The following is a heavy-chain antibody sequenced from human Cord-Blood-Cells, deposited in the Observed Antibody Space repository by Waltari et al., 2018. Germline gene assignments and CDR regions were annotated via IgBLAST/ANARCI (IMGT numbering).Heavy chain of an antibody. D-gene: IGHD3-9*01. CDR2: IIPIFGTA. CDR3: ARVLRYFDYYYYYGMDV. CDR1: GGTFSSYA. J-gene: IGHJ6*02. V-gene: IGHV1-69*01. Sequence: QVQLVQSGAEVKKPGSSVKVSCKASGGTFSSYAISWVRQAPGQGLEWMGGIIPIFGTANYAQKFQGRVTITADESTSTAYMELSSLRSEDTAVYYWARVLRYFDYYYYYGMDVWGQGTTVTVSS.